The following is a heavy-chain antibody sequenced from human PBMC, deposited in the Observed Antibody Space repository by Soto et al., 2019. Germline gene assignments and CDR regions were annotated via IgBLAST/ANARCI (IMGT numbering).Heavy chain of an antibody. CDR3: ARDGSMIDLWAFDY. V-gene: IGHV3-21*01. D-gene: IGHD2-15*01. Sequence: GGSLRLSCAASGFTFSSYSMNWVRQAPGKGLEWVSSISSSSSYIYYADSVKGRFTISRDNAKNSLYLQMNSLRAEDTAVYYCARDGSMIDLWAFDYWGQGALVTVSS. CDR2: ISSSSSYI. CDR1: GFTFSSYS. J-gene: IGHJ4*02.